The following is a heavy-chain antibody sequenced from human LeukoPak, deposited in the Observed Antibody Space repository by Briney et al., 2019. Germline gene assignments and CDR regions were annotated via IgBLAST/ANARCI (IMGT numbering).Heavy chain of an antibody. CDR2: IIPIFGTA. J-gene: IGHJ5*02. CDR1: GGTFSSYA. D-gene: IGHD1-1*01. V-gene: IGHV1-69*13. CDR3: ARDQGLERPLLARPLDP. Sequence: SVKVSCKASGGTFSSYAISWVRQAPGQGLEWMGGIIPIFGTANYAQKFQGRVTITADESTSTAYMELSSLRSEDTAVYYCARDQGLERPLLARPLDPWGQGTLVTVSS.